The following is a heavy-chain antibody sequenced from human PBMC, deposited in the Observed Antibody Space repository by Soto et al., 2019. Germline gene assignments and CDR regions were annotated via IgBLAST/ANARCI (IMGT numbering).Heavy chain of an antibody. CDR2: IIPILGIA. V-gene: IGHV1-69*02. CDR3: ARAPPPRSRPYYYYGMDV. Sequence: QVQLVQSGAEVKKPGSSVKVSCKASGGTFSSYTISWVRQAPGQGLEWMGRIIPILGIANYAQKFQGRVTITADKATSTAYMELSSLRSEDTAVYYCARAPPPRSRPYYYYGMDVWGQGTTVTVSS. J-gene: IGHJ6*02. D-gene: IGHD1-26*01. CDR1: GGTFSSYT.